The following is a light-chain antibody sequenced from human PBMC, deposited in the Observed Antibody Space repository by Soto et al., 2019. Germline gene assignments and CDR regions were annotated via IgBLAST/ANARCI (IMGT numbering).Light chain of an antibody. V-gene: IGKV3-15*01. CDR2: GAS. Sequence: EIVMTQSPATLSVSPGERVTLSCRARQSVRSNLAWYQQKPGQAPRLLIYGASTRATGLPARFSGSGSGTDFTLTISSLQSEDFAVYYCQQYNTWPPITFGQGTRLEIK. CDR3: QQYNTWPPIT. J-gene: IGKJ5*01. CDR1: QSVRSN.